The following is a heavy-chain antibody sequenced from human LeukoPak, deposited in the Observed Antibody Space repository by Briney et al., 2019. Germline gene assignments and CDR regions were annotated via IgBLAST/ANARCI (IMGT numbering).Heavy chain of an antibody. CDR3: ARHGSGENYDSPGGFDP. Sequence: SETLSLTCAVYGGSFSGYYWGWIRQPPGKGLEWIGSIYYSGSTYYNPSLKSRVTISVDTSKNQFSLKLSSVTAADTAVYYCARHGSGENYDSPGGFDPWGQGTLVTVSS. CDR1: GGSFSGYY. CDR2: IYYSGST. D-gene: IGHD3-3*01. J-gene: IGHJ5*02. V-gene: IGHV4-39*01.